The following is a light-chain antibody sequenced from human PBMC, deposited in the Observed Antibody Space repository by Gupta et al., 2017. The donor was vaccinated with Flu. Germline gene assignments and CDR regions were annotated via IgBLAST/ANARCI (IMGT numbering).Light chain of an antibody. CDR1: QSIGSS. J-gene: IGKJ1*01. V-gene: IGKV6-21*01. Sequence: EMVLTQSPDFQSVTPKEKVTITCRASQSIGSSLHWYQQKPDQSPKLLIKYASQYCSGVPSTFSGSGSGTDFTLTINSREAEDAATYYCHLSSSLPWTFGPGTKVEIK. CDR3: HLSSSLPWT. CDR2: YAS.